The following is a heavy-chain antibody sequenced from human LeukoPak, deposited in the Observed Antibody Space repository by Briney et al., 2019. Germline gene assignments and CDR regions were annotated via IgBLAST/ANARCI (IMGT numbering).Heavy chain of an antibody. J-gene: IGHJ5*01. V-gene: IGHV4-34*01. Sequence: PSETLSLTCAVYSRSFSDYYWSWIRQPPGKGQEWIGEINHSGITNYLPSLKSRATISVDTSKNQFSLKLNSVTAADTAVYYCARMIRGVQSHLSWFDSWGQGTLVTVSS. CDR3: ARMIRGVQSHLSWFDS. D-gene: IGHD3-10*01. CDR2: INHSGIT. CDR1: SRSFSDYY.